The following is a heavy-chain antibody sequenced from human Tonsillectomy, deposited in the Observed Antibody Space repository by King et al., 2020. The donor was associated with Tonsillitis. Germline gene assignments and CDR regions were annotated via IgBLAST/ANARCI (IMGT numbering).Heavy chain of an antibody. CDR3: ARLVAGTTYYYYGMDV. V-gene: IGHV4-34*01. D-gene: IGHD1-1*01. J-gene: IGHJ6*02. CDR2: INQSGST. Sequence: VQLQQWGAGLLKPSETLSLTCAVYGGSFTGYFWSWIRQPPGKGLDWIGEINQSGSTNYNPSLKSRVTISVDTSKNQFSLRLSSVTAADTAVYYCARLVAGTTYYYYGMDVWGQGTTVTVS. CDR1: GGSFTGYF.